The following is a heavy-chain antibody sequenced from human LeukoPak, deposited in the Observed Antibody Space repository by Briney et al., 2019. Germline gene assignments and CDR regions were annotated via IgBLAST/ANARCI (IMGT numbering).Heavy chain of an antibody. V-gene: IGHV4-34*01. D-gene: IGHD1-26*01. CDR2: INHSGST. CDR3: ASEQNSGSQGAFDI. Sequence: SETLSLTCAVYGGSFSGYYWSWIRQPPGKGLEWIGEINHSGSTNYNPSLKSRVTISVDTSKNQFSLKLSSVTAADTAVYYCASEQNSGSQGAFDIWGQGTMVTDSS. CDR1: GGSFSGYY. J-gene: IGHJ3*02.